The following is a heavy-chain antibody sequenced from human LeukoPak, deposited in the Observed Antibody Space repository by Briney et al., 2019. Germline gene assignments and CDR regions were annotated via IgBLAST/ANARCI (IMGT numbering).Heavy chain of an antibody. CDR1: GFTVSSNY. CDR2: IYSGGST. Sequence: GGSLRLSCAAFGFTVSSNYMSWVRQAPGKGLEWVSVIYSGGSTYYADSVKGRFTISRDNSKNTLYLQMNSLRAEDTAVYYCARMMLDSSHPPYGMDVWGQGTTVTVSS. J-gene: IGHJ6*02. CDR3: ARMMLDSSHPPYGMDV. V-gene: IGHV3-66*01. D-gene: IGHD6-13*01.